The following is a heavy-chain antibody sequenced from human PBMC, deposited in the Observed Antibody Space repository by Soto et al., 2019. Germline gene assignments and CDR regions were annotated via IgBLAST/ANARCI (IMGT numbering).Heavy chain of an antibody. V-gene: IGHV3-23*01. CDR2: ISGSGSYT. CDR3: ARVGRMTTVVSHFDY. Sequence: EVQLLESGGGLVQRGDSLRLSCAASGFTFNNYAMTWVRQAPGKGLEGVSVISGSGSYTYYADSVKGRFTISRDSFKNTLYLQMNSLRADDTAVYYCARVGRMTTVVSHFDYWGRGTLVTVSS. CDR1: GFTFNNYA. D-gene: IGHD4-17*01. J-gene: IGHJ4*02.